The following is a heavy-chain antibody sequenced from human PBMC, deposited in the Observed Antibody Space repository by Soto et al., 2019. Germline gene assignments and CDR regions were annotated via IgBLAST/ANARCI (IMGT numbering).Heavy chain of an antibody. V-gene: IGHV4-34*01. D-gene: IGHD2-8*02. CDR3: ARDKITGLFDY. J-gene: IGHJ4*02. CDR2: INHSGST. CDR1: GGSFSGYY. Sequence: QVQLQQWGAGLLKPSETLSLTCAVYGGSFSGYYWTWIRQPPGTGLEWIGEINHSGSTNYNPSLKXXVALSVDTSKHQFSLTLTSVTAADTAVYYCARDKITGLFDYWGQGTLVTVSS.